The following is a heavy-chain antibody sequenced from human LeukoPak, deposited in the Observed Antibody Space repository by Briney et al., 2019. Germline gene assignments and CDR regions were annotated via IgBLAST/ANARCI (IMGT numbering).Heavy chain of an antibody. J-gene: IGHJ4*02. D-gene: IGHD3-10*01. V-gene: IGHV3-30*02. CDR3: AKDLMVRGVSEFDY. CDR1: GFTFSSYG. Sequence: GGSLRLSCAASGFTFSSYGMHWVRQAPGKGLEWVAFIRYDGSNKYYADSVKGRFTISRDNSKNTLYLQMNSLRAEDTAVYYCAKDLMVRGVSEFDYWGQGTLVTVSS. CDR2: IRYDGSNK.